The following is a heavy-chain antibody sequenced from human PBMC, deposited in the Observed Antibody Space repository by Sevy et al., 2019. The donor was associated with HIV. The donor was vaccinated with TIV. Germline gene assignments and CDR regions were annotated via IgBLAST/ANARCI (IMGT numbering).Heavy chain of an antibody. Sequence: LSLTCAASGFTFSSYWMNWIRQAPGKGLEWVANIKQDGSEKYYVDSVKGRFTIPRDNAKNSLYLEMNTLRAEDTAVYYCATSGGETWGQGTLVTVSS. CDR1: GFTFSSYW. V-gene: IGHV3-7*01. CDR3: ATSGGET. CDR2: IKQDGSEK. J-gene: IGHJ5*02. D-gene: IGHD3-16*01.